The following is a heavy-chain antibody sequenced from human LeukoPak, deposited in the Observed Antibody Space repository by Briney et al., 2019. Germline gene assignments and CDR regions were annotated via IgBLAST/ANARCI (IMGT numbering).Heavy chain of an antibody. CDR2: INPNSGGT. V-gene: IGHV1-2*02. J-gene: IGHJ5*02. CDR1: GYTFTDYY. D-gene: IGHD5-12*01. CDR3: ARDGGGYNGYFGP. Sequence: GSSVTVSRKSSGYTFTDYYMHWVRQAPGQGLEGMGWINPNSGGTNYAQKFQGRVTITRDTSLSTPYMELSKLRSDDTAVCYLARDGGGYNGYFGPWGQGTLVTVSS.